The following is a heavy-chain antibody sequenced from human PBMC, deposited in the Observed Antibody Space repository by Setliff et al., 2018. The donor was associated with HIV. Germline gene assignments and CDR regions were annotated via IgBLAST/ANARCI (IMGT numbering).Heavy chain of an antibody. CDR1: GGSISSGSYY. Sequence: PSETLSLTCTVSGGSISSGSYYWSWIRQPAGKGLEWIGRIYTSGSTNYNPSLKSRATISVDTSKKQFSLKVNSVTAADTAVYYCARAPFYSGYDSHDSSGYYLDAFDIWGPGTMVTVSS. V-gene: IGHV4-61*02. CDR2: IYTSGST. D-gene: IGHD3-22*01. J-gene: IGHJ3*02. CDR3: ARAPFYSGYDSHDSSGYYLDAFDI.